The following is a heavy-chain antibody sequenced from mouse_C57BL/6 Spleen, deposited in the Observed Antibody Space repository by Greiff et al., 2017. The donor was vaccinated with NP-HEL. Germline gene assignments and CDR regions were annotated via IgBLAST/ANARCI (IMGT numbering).Heavy chain of an antibody. CDR2: INPSNGGT. V-gene: IGHV1-53*01. CDR3: ASQDSSGYLAWFAY. Sequence: QVQLQQSGTELVKPGASVKLSCKASGYTFTSYWMHWVKQRPGQGLEWIGNINPSNGGTNYNEKFKSKATLTVDKSSSTAYMQLSSLTSEDSAVYYCASQDSSGYLAWFAYWGQGTLVTVSA. J-gene: IGHJ3*01. D-gene: IGHD3-2*02. CDR1: GYTFTSYW.